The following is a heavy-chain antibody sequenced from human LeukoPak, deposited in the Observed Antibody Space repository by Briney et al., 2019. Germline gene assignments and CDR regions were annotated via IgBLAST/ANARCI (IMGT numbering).Heavy chain of an antibody. Sequence: SETLSLTCAVYGGSFSGYYWSWIRQPPGKGLEWIGEINHSGSTNYNPSLKSRVTISVDTSKNQFSLKLSSVTAADTAVYYCARHSVYGSGSFLFDYWGQGTLVTVSS. V-gene: IGHV4-34*01. J-gene: IGHJ4*02. D-gene: IGHD3-10*01. CDR3: ARHSVYGSGSFLFDY. CDR2: INHSGST. CDR1: GGSFSGYY.